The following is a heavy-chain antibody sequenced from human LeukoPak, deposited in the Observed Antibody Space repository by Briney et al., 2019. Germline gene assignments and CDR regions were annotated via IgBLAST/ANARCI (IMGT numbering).Heavy chain of an antibody. CDR1: GFTFSSYW. Sequence: GGSLRLSCAASGFTFSSYWMSWVRQAPGKGLEWVANIKQDGSEKYYVDSVKGRFTISRDNAKNSLYLQMNSLRAEDTAVYYCAREGITMVRGVSYYYYGMDVWGQGTTVTVSS. J-gene: IGHJ6*02. V-gene: IGHV3-7*01. D-gene: IGHD3-10*01. CDR2: IKQDGSEK. CDR3: AREGITMVRGVSYYYYGMDV.